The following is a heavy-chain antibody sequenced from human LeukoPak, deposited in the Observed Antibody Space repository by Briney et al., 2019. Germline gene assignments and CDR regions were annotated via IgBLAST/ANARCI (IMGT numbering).Heavy chain of an antibody. V-gene: IGHV1-24*01. CDR1: GYTLTELS. D-gene: IGHD6-19*01. Sequence: ASVKVSCKVSGYTLTELSMHWVRQAPGKGLEWMGGFDPEDGETIYAQKFQGRVTTTEDTSTDTAYMELSSLRSEDTAVYYCATSIAVPLAFDIWGQGTMVTVSS. CDR3: ATSIAVPLAFDI. CDR2: FDPEDGET. J-gene: IGHJ3*02.